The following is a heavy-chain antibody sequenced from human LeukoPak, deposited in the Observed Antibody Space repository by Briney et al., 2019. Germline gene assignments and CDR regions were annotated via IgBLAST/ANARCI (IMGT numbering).Heavy chain of an antibody. D-gene: IGHD3-10*01. J-gene: IGHJ3*02. V-gene: IGHV4-39*07. CDR2: LHHGGSA. Sequence: PSETLSLTCTVSGGSVSSSSDYWGWIRQPPGTGLEWIGSLHHGGSAYYNPSLKNRVTISVDTSKNQLSLKLTSVTAADTAVYYCATNIYYGSGSMPNAFDIWGQGTMVTVSS. CDR1: GGSVSSSSDY. CDR3: ATNIYYGSGSMPNAFDI.